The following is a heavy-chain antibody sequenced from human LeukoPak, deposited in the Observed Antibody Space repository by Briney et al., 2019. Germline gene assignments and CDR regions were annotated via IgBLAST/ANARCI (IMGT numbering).Heavy chain of an antibody. J-gene: IGHJ4*02. D-gene: IGHD3-10*01. CDR2: ISISTTSI. CDR1: GFTVSSNY. V-gene: IGHV3-21*01. CDR3: ARERFHGSGAPKFDY. Sequence: PGGSLRLSCAASGFTVSSNYMNWVRQAPGKGLELVSSISISTTSIYYADSVKGRFTISRDNTKNSLYLQMNSLRVEDTAVYYCARERFHGSGAPKFDYWGQGTLVTVSS.